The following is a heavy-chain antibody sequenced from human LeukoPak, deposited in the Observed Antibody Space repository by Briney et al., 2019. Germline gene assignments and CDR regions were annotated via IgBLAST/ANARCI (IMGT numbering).Heavy chain of an antibody. Sequence: TGGSLRLSRAASGFIFSNGWVSWVRQAPGKGLEWVGRIRSKTDGGTTDYAGTMKGRFTISRDESKNMLYLQINSLKTEDTAVYYCTIDYTGHWGQGTLVTVSS. V-gene: IGHV3-15*01. CDR3: TIDYTGH. J-gene: IGHJ4*02. CDR2: IRSKTDGGTT. CDR1: GFIFSNGW. D-gene: IGHD2-2*02.